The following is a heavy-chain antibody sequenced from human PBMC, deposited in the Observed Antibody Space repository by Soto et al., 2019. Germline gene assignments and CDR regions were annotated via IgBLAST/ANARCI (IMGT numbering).Heavy chain of an antibody. CDR1: GITVSNNY. V-gene: IGHV3-66*01. J-gene: IGHJ6*02. Sequence: EVQLVESGGGLVQPGGSLRLSCAASGITVSNNYMSWVRQAPGKGLECVSLIYSNGDTRYADSVKGRFTISRDNSKNTVYLQMNSLRAEDTAVYYWARDPPGVAAAGGGWGQGTRVTVSS. CDR3: ARDPPGVAAAGGG. D-gene: IGHD6-13*01. CDR2: IYSNGDT.